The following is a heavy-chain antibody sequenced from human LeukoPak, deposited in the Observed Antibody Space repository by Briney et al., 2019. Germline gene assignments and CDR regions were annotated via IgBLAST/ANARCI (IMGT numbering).Heavy chain of an antibody. J-gene: IGHJ5*02. CDR1: GHTFTSYG. D-gene: IGHD2-2*01. Sequence: ASVKVSCKASGHTFTSYGISWVRQAPGQGLEWMGWISGYTGNTNYAQKLQGRVTMTTDTSTSTAYMELRSLRSDDTAVYYCAREGHCSSTVCYDPYNWFDPWGQGTLVTVSS. CDR2: ISGYTGNT. V-gene: IGHV1-18*01. CDR3: AREGHCSSTVCYDPYNWFDP.